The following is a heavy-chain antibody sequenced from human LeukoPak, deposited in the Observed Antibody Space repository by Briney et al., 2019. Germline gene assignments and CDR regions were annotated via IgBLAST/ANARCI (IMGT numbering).Heavy chain of an antibody. Sequence: PGGSLRLSCAASGFTFSNAWMSWVRQAPGKGVEWVGRIKSKTDGRTTDYAAPVKGRFTISRDDSKNTLYLQMNSLKTEDTAVYYCTTGEWELPLDYWGQGTLVTVSS. D-gene: IGHD1-26*01. CDR1: GFTFSNAW. CDR3: TTGEWELPLDY. V-gene: IGHV3-15*01. J-gene: IGHJ4*02. CDR2: IKSKTDGRTT.